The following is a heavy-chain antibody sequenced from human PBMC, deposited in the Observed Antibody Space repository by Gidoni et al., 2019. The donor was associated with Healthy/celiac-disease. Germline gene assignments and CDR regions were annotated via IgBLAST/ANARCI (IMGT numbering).Heavy chain of an antibody. D-gene: IGHD3-22*01. CDR2: ISSISSYI. J-gene: IGHJ4*02. CDR1: GLTFSRNS. V-gene: IGHV3-21*01. Sequence: EVQLVESGGGLVKPGGSMGLSCAASGLTFSRNSMNWVRQAAGKGLGWFSSISSISSYISDADSVKGRFTISRDNAKNSLYLQMNSLRAEDTAVYYCARVSYYYDSSGPLNYWGQGTLVTVSS. CDR3: ARVSYYYDSSGPLNY.